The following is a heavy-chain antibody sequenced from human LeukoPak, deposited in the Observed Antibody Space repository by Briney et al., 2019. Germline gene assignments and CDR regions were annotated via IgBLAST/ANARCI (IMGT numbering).Heavy chain of an antibody. CDR2: YDPEEGGI. D-gene: IGHD1-1*01. CDR3: AGDRGITITKDFDY. Sequence: ASVKVSCKVSGSTLAESSIHWLRQAPGKGLEWMGGYDPEEGGIIYAQKFLDRVTMTEDTSSTTAYMEVSSLRSEDTAVYFCAGDRGITITKDFDYWGQGTLVTVSS. CDR1: GSTLAESS. J-gene: IGHJ4*02. V-gene: IGHV1-24*01.